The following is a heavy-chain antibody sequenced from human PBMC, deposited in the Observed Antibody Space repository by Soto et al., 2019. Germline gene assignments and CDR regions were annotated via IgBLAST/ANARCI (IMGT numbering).Heavy chain of an antibody. J-gene: IGHJ3*02. Sequence: PSETLSLTCTVSGGSISSYYWSWIRQPPGKGLEWIGYIYYSGSTNYNPSLKSRVTISVDTSKNQFSLKLSSVTAADTAVYYCARLGWTADRDAFDIWGQGTMVTVSS. CDR2: IYYSGST. D-gene: IGHD6-19*01. CDR1: GGSISSYY. CDR3: ARLGWTADRDAFDI. V-gene: IGHV4-59*08.